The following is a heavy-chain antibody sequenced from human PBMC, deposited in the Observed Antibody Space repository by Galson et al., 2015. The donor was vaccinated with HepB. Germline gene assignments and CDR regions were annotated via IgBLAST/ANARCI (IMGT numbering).Heavy chain of an antibody. D-gene: IGHD2-2*01. Sequence: SVKVSCKASGYTFTGYYMHWVRQAPGQGLEWMGWINPNSGGTNYAQKFQGRVTMTRDTSISTAHMELSRLRSDDTAVYYCARYLRYCSSTSCYPGYFDYWGQGTLVTVSS. CDR2: INPNSGGT. J-gene: IGHJ4*02. CDR1: GYTFTGYY. CDR3: ARYLRYCSSTSCYPGYFDY. V-gene: IGHV1-2*02.